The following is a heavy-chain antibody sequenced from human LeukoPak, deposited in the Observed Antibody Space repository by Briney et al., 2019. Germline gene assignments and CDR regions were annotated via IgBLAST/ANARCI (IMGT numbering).Heavy chain of an antibody. V-gene: IGHV4-39*07. J-gene: IGHJ4*02. CDR1: GGSISSSSYY. CDR3: ARDRPYYGSGSYYNPPGYFDY. Sequence: SETLSLTCTVSGGSISSSSYYWGWIRQPPGKGLEWIGSIYYSGSTYYNPSLKSRVTISVDTSKNQFSLKLSSVTAADTAVYYCARDRPYYGSGSYYNPPGYFDYWGQGTLVTVSP. D-gene: IGHD3-10*01. CDR2: IYYSGST.